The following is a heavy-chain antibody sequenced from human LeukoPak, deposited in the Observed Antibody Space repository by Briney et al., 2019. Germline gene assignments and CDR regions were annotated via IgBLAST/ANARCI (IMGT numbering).Heavy chain of an antibody. V-gene: IGHV4-59*08. CDR3: ARHMGLGYTYFYPYFDY. J-gene: IGHJ4*01. Sequence: SETLSLTCTVSGGSISSYYWSWIRQPPGKGLKWIGYIYYSESTNYNPSLKSRVTISVDTSKNQFSLKLSSVTAADTAVYYCARHMGLGYTYFYPYFDYWGQGTLVTVSS. D-gene: IGHD1-1*01. CDR2: IYYSEST. CDR1: GGSISSYY.